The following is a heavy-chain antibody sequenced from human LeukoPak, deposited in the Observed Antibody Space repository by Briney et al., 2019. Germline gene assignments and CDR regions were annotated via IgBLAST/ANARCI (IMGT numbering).Heavy chain of an antibody. CDR3: ASPTMGSYYYYGMDV. CDR2: IYPGDSDT. D-gene: IGHD3-10*01. CDR1: GYSFTNYW. Sequence: GESLKISCKGSGYSFTNYWIGWVRQMPGKGLEWMGIIYPGDSDTRYSPSFQGQVTISADESISTAYLQWSSLKASDTAMYYCASPTMGSYYYYGMDVWGQGITVTVSS. J-gene: IGHJ6*02. V-gene: IGHV5-51*01.